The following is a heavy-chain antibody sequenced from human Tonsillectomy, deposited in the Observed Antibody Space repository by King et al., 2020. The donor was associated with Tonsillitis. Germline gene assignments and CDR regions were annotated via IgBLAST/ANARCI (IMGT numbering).Heavy chain of an antibody. CDR3: AREGGQWLHAGFDH. Sequence: VQLQESGPGLVKPSQTLSLTCGIFGDSVSSNNAAWNWIRQSPSRGLEWLGRTYYRSKWSTEYALSVKSRITIKPDTSKNQFSLQLNSVTPEDTAVYYCAREGGQWLHAGFDHWGQGTLVTVSS. CDR2: TYYRSKWST. D-gene: IGHD6-19*01. J-gene: IGHJ4*02. CDR1: GDSVSSNNAA. V-gene: IGHV6-1*01.